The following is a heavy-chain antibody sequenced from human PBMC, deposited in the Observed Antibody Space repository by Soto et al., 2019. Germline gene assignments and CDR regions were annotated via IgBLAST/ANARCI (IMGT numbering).Heavy chain of an antibody. CDR2: ISYDGSNK. CDR3: AKDAQYSGSYYGGWDY. Sequence: QVQLVESGGGVVQPGRSLRLSCAASGFTFSSYGMHWVRQAPGKGLEWVAVISYDGSNKYYADSVKGRFTISRDNSKNALYLQMNSLRAEDTAVYYCAKDAQYSGSYYGGWDYWGQGTLVTVSS. CDR1: GFTFSSYG. J-gene: IGHJ4*02. V-gene: IGHV3-30*18. D-gene: IGHD1-26*01.